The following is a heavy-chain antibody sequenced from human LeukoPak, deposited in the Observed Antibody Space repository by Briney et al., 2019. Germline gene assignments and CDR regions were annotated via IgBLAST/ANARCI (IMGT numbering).Heavy chain of an antibody. D-gene: IGHD3-10*01. Sequence: GGSLRLSCAASGFTFSRNVMHWVRQAPGKGLEWVALISYDGNNKFYADSVKGRFTISRDNSRNTLFLQMNSVRGEDAAVYSCAKGGIPTGPYYYFYYMDVWGKGTAVTVSS. J-gene: IGHJ6*03. V-gene: IGHV3-30*01. CDR3: AKGGIPTGPYYYFYYMDV. CDR1: GFTFSRNV. CDR2: ISYDGNNK.